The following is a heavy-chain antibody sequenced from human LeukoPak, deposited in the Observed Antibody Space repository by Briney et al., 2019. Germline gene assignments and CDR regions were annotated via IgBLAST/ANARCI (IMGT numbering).Heavy chain of an antibody. Sequence: GGSLRLSCAASGFTFSSYWMSWVRQAPGKGLEWVANIKQDGTETYYVDSVRGRFTISRDNAKNSLYLQMNSLRAEDTAVYYCASDVDTAMVKWGQGTLVTVSS. V-gene: IGHV3-7*01. CDR1: GFTFSSYW. CDR3: ASDVDTAMVK. J-gene: IGHJ4*02. D-gene: IGHD5-18*01. CDR2: IKQDGTET.